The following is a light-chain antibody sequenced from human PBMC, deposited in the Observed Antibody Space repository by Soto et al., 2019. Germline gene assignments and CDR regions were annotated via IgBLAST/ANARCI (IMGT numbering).Light chain of an antibody. CDR1: QSVSNY. CDR2: AAS. CDR3: QQRSNWPLT. Sequence: EIVLTQSPATLSLSPGERATLSCRASQSVSNYFAWNQQTPAPARRPLIYAASNRATGIPARFSGSGFGTDFTLTISSLEPEDFAVYYCQQRSNWPLTFGQGTKVDIK. V-gene: IGKV3-11*01. J-gene: IGKJ1*01.